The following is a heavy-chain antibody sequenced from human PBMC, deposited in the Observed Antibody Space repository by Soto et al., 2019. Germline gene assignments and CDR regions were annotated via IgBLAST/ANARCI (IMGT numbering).Heavy chain of an antibody. V-gene: IGHV3-33*01. J-gene: IGHJ4*02. CDR1: GFTFSSYG. CDR2: IWYDGSNK. CDR3: ARDGYFDWLLSLDGIDLIDY. Sequence: GGSLRLSCAASGFTFSSYGMHWVRQAPGKGLEWVAVIWYDGSNKYYADSVKGRFTISRDNSKNTLYLQMNSLRAEDTAVYYCARDGYFDWLLSLDGIDLIDYWGQGTLVTVSS. D-gene: IGHD3-9*01.